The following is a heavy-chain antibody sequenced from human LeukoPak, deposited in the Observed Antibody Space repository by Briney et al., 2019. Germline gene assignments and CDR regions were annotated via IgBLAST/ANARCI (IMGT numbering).Heavy chain of an antibody. V-gene: IGHV3-66*04. CDR2: IYRGGNT. CDR3: ARRTVTQSSFYFDY. Sequence: GGSLRLSCAASGFIVSSNYMSWVRQAPGKGLEWVSIIYRGGNTYYAGSVKGRFTISRDNSKNTVDLQMNSLRAEDTAVYYCARRTVTQSSFYFDYWGQGTLVTVSS. D-gene: IGHD4-17*01. J-gene: IGHJ4*02. CDR1: GFIVSSNY.